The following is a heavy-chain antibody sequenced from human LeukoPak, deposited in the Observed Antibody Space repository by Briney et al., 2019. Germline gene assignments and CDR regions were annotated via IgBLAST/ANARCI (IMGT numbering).Heavy chain of an antibody. Sequence: GASVKVSCKASGYTFTSYGISWVGRAPGQGLEWMGYISAFNGSTHYAQKFPGRVTVTTDTSTYTAYMELTSLRSDDTAVYFCAKDILLPLSLPDPWGQGTLVTVSS. J-gene: IGHJ5*02. V-gene: IGHV1-18*01. D-gene: IGHD1-14*01. CDR2: ISAFNGST. CDR1: GYTFTSYG. CDR3: AKDILLPLSLPDP.